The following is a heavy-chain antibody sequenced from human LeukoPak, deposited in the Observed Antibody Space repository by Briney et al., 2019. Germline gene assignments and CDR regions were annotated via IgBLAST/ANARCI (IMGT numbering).Heavy chain of an antibody. D-gene: IGHD5-18*01. CDR2: INHSGST. CDR3: ARAEYSYGFVSDY. CDR1: GGSFSGYY. Sequence: SETLSLTCAVYGGSFSGYYWSWIRQPPGKGLEWIGEINHSGSTYYNPSLKSRVTISVDTSKNQFSLKLSSVTAADTAVYYCARAEYSYGFVSDYWGQGTLVTVSS. J-gene: IGHJ4*02. V-gene: IGHV4-34*01.